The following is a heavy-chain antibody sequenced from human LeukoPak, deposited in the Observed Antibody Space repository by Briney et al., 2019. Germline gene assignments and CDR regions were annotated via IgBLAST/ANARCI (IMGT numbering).Heavy chain of an antibody. V-gene: IGHV4-38-2*02. CDR2: IYHSGST. Sequence: SETLSLTCTVTGYSISSSYYWGWIRRPPGKGLEWIATIYHSGSTYYNPSLKSRVTISVDTSKNQFSLKLSSVTAADTAVYYCARGVYWFDPWGQGTLVTVSS. CDR1: GYSISSSYY. J-gene: IGHJ5*02. CDR3: ARGVYWFDP. D-gene: IGHD6-13*01.